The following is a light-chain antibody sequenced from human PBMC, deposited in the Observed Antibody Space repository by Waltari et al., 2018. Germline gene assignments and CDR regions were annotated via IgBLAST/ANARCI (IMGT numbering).Light chain of an antibody. V-gene: IGKV2-40*01. Sequence: IVMTQTPLSLPVTPVEPASISCRSRQSLLNSDYGFTYLVWFFQKPGQSPQLLSYTLAHRASGVPDRFSGTGSGSNFSLKISRVEAEDVGVYYCMQRLEFPYTFGQGTRLDIK. CDR2: TLA. J-gene: IGKJ2*01. CDR3: MQRLEFPYT. CDR1: QSLLNSDYGFTY.